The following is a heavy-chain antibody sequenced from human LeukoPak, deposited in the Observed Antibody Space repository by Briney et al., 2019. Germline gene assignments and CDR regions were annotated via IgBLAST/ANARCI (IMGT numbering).Heavy chain of an antibody. D-gene: IGHD6-13*01. J-gene: IGHJ4*02. CDR3: ARDLSRGQQLDHYFDY. V-gene: IGHV3-48*04. CDR2: ISSSGSTI. CDR1: GFTFSSYA. Sequence: PGGSLRLSCAASGFTFSSYAMSWVRQAPGKGLEWVSYISSSGSTIYYADSAKGRFAISRDNAKNSLYLQMNSLRAEDTAVYYCARDLSRGQQLDHYFDYWGPGTLVTVSS.